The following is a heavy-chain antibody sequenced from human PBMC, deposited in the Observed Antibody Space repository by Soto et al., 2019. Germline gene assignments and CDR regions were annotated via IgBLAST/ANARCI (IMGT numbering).Heavy chain of an antibody. CDR2: IKQDGSEK. CDR1: GFSFSRYG. D-gene: IGHD5-18*01. J-gene: IGHJ4*02. CDR3: ARAQRWIQLWYFDY. Sequence: GGSLRLSCAASGFSFSRYGMSWVRQAPGKGLEWVANIKQDGSEKYYVDSVKGRFTISRDNAKNSLYLQMNSLRAEDTAVYYCARAQRWIQLWYFDYWGQGTLVTVSS. V-gene: IGHV3-7*03.